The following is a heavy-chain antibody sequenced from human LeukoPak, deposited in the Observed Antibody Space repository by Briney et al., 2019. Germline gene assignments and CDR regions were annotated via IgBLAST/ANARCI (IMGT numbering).Heavy chain of an antibody. J-gene: IGHJ4*02. Sequence: GGSLRLSCAASGFTFSSYAMSWVRQAPGKGLEWVSAISGSGGSTYYADSVKGRFTISRDNSKNTLYLQTNSLRAEDTAVYYCAKDGIWFGELLSPIPLDYWGQGTLVTVSS. CDR1: GFTFSSYA. CDR2: ISGSGGST. D-gene: IGHD3-10*01. CDR3: AKDGIWFGELLSPIPLDY. V-gene: IGHV3-23*01.